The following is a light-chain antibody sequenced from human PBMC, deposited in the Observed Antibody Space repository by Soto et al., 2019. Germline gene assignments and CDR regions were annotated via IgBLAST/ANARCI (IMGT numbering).Light chain of an antibody. Sequence: EVVLTQSAGTLSLSPGERATLACRASQSVTNNYLAWYQQRPGRAPRLLVSAASSRATGIPDRFSDSGSGTDFTLTIRRLKPEDFATYYCQHYNAYPFTLGQGPKVDIK. CDR2: AAS. CDR3: QHYNAYPFT. V-gene: IGKV3-20*01. CDR1: QSVTNNY. J-gene: IGKJ2*01.